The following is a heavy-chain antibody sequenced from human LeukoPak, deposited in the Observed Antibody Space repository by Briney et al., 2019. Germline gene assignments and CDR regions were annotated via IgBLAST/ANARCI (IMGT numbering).Heavy chain of an antibody. Sequence: GGSLRLSCAASGFTFNYYGMNWVRQAPGKGLEWVSTISNSGGSTYYADSVKGWFIISRDNSKNTLYLQMNSLRGEDTAAYYCAKLGDYGYWGQGTLVTVYS. V-gene: IGHV3-23*01. CDR2: ISNSGGST. CDR1: GFTFNYYG. CDR3: AKLGDYGY. D-gene: IGHD4-17*01. J-gene: IGHJ4*02.